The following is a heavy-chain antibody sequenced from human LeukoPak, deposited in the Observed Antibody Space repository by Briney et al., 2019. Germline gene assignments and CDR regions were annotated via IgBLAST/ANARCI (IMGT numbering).Heavy chain of an antibody. V-gene: IGHV1-46*01. D-gene: IGHD4-17*01. CDR2: INPSGGST. J-gene: IGHJ5*02. CDR3: ARAPDYGDYAGGWFDP. Sequence: ASVKVSCKASGYTFTSYYMHWVRQAPGQGLEWMGIINPSGGSTSYAQKFQGRVTMTRDTSTSTVYMELSSLRSEDTAVYYCARAPDYGDYAGGWFDPWGQGTLVTVSS. CDR1: GYTFTSYY.